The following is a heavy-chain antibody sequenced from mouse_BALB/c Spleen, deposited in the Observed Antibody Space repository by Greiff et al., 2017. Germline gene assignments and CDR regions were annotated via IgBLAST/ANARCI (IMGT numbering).Heavy chain of an antibody. V-gene: IGHV1S127*01. CDR3: TRGYGNYPAWFAY. D-gene: IGHD2-10*02. Sequence: VQLQQPGAELVKPGASVKMSCKASGYTFTSYWMYWVKQRPGQGLEWIGVIDPAGSNTIYNQKFKGKATLTVDTSSSTAYMQFSSLTSEDAAVYYCTRGYGNYPAWFAYWGQGTVVTVSA. J-gene: IGHJ3*01. CDR2: IDPAGSNT. CDR1: GYTFTSYW.